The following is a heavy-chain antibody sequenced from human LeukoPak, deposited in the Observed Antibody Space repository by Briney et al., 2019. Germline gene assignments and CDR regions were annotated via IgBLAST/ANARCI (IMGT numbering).Heavy chain of an antibody. CDR3: ARGLPDYYDSRGQYFQH. V-gene: IGHV4-34*01. D-gene: IGHD3-22*01. Sequence: PSEALSLTCVVYGGSFSGHYWSWIRQPPGQGLEWIGEINHSENTNYNPSLKSRVTISLDTSKNQFSLKLSPVTAADTAVYYCARGLPDYYDSRGQYFQHWGQGTLVTVSS. J-gene: IGHJ1*01. CDR1: GGSFSGHY. CDR2: INHSENT.